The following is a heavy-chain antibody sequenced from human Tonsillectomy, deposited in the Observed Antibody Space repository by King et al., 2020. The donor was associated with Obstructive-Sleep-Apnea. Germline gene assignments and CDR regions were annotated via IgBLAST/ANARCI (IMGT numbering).Heavy chain of an antibody. CDR2: IYYSGST. V-gene: IGHV4-59*01. CDR1: GGSISSYY. J-gene: IGHJ4*02. CDR3: ARTPFIDYSLSFDY. D-gene: IGHD4-11*01. Sequence: VQLQESGPGLVKPSETLSLTCTVSGGSISSYYWSWIRQPPGKGLEWIGYIYYSGSTNYNPSLKSRVTISVDTSKNQFSLKLSSVTAADTAVYYCARTPFIDYSLSFDYWGQGTLVTVSS.